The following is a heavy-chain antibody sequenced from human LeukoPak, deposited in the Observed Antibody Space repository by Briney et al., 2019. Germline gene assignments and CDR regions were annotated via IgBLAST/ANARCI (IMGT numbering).Heavy chain of an antibody. CDR2: IYYSGST. CDR3: ARLSLLDYYGSGSYLSYYYYYMDV. J-gene: IGHJ6*03. CDR1: GGSISSYY. Sequence: SETLSLTCTVSGGSISSYYWSWIRQPPGKGLEWIGYIYYSGSTNYNPSLKSRVTISVDTSKNQFSLKLSSVTAADTAVYYCARLSLLDYYGSGSYLSYYYYYMDVWGKGTTVTISS. V-gene: IGHV4-59*01. D-gene: IGHD3-10*01.